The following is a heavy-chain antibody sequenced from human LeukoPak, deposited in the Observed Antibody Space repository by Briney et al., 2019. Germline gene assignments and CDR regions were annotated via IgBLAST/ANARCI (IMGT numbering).Heavy chain of an antibody. J-gene: IGHJ4*02. CDR3: VSFYETY. D-gene: IGHD2-2*01. Sequence: GGSLRLSCAGSGNYWMHWVRQAPGKGLVWVSHINGDGSWTTYADSVKGRFTISKDNAKNTVYLQMNNLRAEDTAVYYCVSFYETYWGRGILVTVSS. CDR2: INGDGSWT. CDR1: GNYW. V-gene: IGHV3-74*01.